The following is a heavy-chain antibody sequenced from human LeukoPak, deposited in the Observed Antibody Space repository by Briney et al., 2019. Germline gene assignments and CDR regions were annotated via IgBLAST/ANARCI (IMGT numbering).Heavy chain of an antibody. V-gene: IGHV3-21*01. CDR1: GFTFSSYS. J-gene: IGHJ4*02. D-gene: IGHD3-9*01. CDR2: ISSSSSYI. CDR3: ARDREYYDILTGYSNIPYFDY. Sequence: GGSLRLSCAASGFTFSSYSMNWVRQAPGKGLEWVSSISSSSSYIYYADSAKGRFTISRDNAKNSLYLQMNSLRAEDTAVYYCARDREYYDILTGYSNIPYFDYWGQGTLVTVSS.